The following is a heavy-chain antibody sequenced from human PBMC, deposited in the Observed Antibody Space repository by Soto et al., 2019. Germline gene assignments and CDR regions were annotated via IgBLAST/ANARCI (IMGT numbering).Heavy chain of an antibody. CDR3: AKDQSILRIAVAGPDY. Sequence: QVQLVESGGGVVQPGRSLRLSCAASGFTFSSYGMHWVRQAPGKGLEGVAVISYDGSNKYYADSVKGRFTISRDNSKNTLYLQMNSLRAEDTAVYYCAKDQSILRIAVAGPDYWGQGTLVTVSS. CDR1: GFTFSSYG. V-gene: IGHV3-30*18. CDR2: ISYDGSNK. D-gene: IGHD6-19*01. J-gene: IGHJ4*02.